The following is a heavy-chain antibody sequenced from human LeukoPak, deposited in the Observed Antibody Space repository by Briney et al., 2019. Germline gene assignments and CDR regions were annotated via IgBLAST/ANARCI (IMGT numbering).Heavy chain of an antibody. CDR2: IYYSGGT. V-gene: IGHV4-39*01. CDR3: ARYMVVAATFDY. CDR1: GGSISSSSYY. Sequence: TSETLSLTCTVSGGSISSSSYYWGWIRQPPGKGLEWTGSIYYSGGTYYNPSLKSRVTISVDTSKNQFSLKLSSVTAADTAVYYCARYMVVAATFDYWGQGTLVTVSS. D-gene: IGHD2-15*01. J-gene: IGHJ4*02.